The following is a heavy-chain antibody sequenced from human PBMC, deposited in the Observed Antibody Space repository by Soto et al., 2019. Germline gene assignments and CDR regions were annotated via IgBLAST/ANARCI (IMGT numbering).Heavy chain of an antibody. V-gene: IGHV4-4*02. J-gene: IGHJ6*02. Sequence: PSETLSLTCAVSGGSISSSNWWSWVRQPPGKGLECVGEIYHSGSTNYNPSLKSRVTISVDKSKNQFSLKLSSVTAADTAVYYCAGWIQLQQYYYYGMDVWGQGTTVTVSS. CDR3: AGWIQLQQYYYYGMDV. CDR2: IYHSGST. D-gene: IGHD5-18*01. CDR1: GGSISSSNW.